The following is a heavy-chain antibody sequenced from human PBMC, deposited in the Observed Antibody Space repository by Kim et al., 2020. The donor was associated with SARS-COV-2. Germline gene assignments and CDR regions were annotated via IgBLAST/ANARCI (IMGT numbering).Heavy chain of an antibody. CDR3: ARLQST. J-gene: IGHJ5*02. Sequence: DGGEKYCVGSVEGRFTITRDSAKNSLFLQMNSLRAEDTAVYYCARLQSTWGQGTLVTVSS. V-gene: IGHV3-7*01. CDR2: DGGEK.